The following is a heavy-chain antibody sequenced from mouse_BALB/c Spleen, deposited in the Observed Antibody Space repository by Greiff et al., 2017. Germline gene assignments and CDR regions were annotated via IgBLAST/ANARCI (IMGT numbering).Heavy chain of an antibody. J-gene: IGHJ4*01. CDR1: GFSLTSYG. D-gene: IGHD2-2*01. Sequence: VHLVESGPGLVAPSQSLSITCTVSGFSLTSYGVHWVRQPPGKGLEWLGVIWAGGSTNYNSALMSRLSISKDNSKSQVFLKMNSLQTDDTAMYYCAREEGYDYYYAMDYWGQGTSVTVSS. V-gene: IGHV2-9*02. CDR3: AREEGYDYYYAMDY. CDR2: IWAGGST.